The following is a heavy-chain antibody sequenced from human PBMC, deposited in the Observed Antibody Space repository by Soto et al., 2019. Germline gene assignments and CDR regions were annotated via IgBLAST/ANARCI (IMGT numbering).Heavy chain of an antibody. CDR3: ARDLSPYYGDYASDDY. Sequence: AVKVSCKASGYTFTSYAMHWVRQAPGQRLEWMGWINAGNGNTKYSQKFQGRVTITRDTYASTAYMELSSLRSEDTAVYDCARDLSPYYGDYASDDYWGQGSPVPRSS. CDR2: INAGNGNT. V-gene: IGHV1-3*01. J-gene: IGHJ4*02. D-gene: IGHD4-17*01. CDR1: GYTFTSYA.